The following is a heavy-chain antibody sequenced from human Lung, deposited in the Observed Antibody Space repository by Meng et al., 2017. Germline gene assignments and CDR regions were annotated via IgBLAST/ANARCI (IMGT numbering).Heavy chain of an antibody. J-gene: IGHJ2*01. CDR2: IYNSGST. Sequence: QRQAPAPGLVTPSTPLSLTCTFSGVSISSSNYYWSWIRQPPGKGLEWSGHIYNSGSTYYNPSLKSRITISVDTSKNQFSLKLSSVTAADTAVYYCARGQKGYFDLWGRGTLVTVSS. CDR1: GVSISSSNYY. CDR3: ARGQKGYFDL. V-gene: IGHV4-30-4*01.